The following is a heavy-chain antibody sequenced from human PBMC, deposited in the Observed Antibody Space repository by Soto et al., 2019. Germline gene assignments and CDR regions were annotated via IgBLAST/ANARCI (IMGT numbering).Heavy chain of an antibody. V-gene: IGHV3-33*01. CDR3: ARGRSNQYESSPPPKFDP. Sequence: PGGSLRLSCAASGFTFSSYGMHWVRQAPGKGLEWVAVIWYDGSSKFYADSVKGRFTISRENAKNSVYLQMNSLRAGDTAVYYCARGRSNQYESSPPPKFDPWGRGTLVTVSS. D-gene: IGHD2-8*01. J-gene: IGHJ5*02. CDR2: IWYDGSSK. CDR1: GFTFSSYG.